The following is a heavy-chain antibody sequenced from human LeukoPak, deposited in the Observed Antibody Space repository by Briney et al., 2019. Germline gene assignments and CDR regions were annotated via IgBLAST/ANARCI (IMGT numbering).Heavy chain of an antibody. CDR1: GSTFSSYS. J-gene: IGHJ1*01. D-gene: IGHD2-2*01. CDR3: AKLVCADCTSTSLRVAFYH. CDR2: ISGSGGST. Sequence: GGSLRLSCPASGSTFSSYSMSWDRQAPGKGPEWVSAISGSGGSTYYADSVKGRFTISRDNSKNTLYLQMNSLRAEDTAVYFCAKLVCADCTSTSLRVAFYHWGQGTLVTISS. V-gene: IGHV3-23*01.